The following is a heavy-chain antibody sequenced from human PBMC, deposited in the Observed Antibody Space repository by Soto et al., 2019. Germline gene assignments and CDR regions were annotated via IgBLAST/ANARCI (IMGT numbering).Heavy chain of an antibody. D-gene: IGHD6-13*01. CDR3: AKQFSSSTWYPFDH. Sequence: EVQLLESGEALVQPGGSLRLSCAASGFTYNIYAMSWVRQAPGKGLEWVSGISAGVIDTYYADSVKGRFTVSRDDSKNTLYLQMTSLRADDTDVYYCAKQFSSSTWYPFDHWGRGTLVTVSS. CDR1: GFTYNIYA. J-gene: IGHJ4*02. CDR2: ISAGVIDT. V-gene: IGHV3-23*01.